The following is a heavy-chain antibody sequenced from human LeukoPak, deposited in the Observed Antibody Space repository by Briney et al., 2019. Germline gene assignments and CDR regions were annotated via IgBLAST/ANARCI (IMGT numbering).Heavy chain of an antibody. CDR3: ARDNCSGGSCYSTNWFDP. D-gene: IGHD2-15*01. CDR1: GGSISNYY. V-gene: IGHV4-59*01. J-gene: IGHJ5*02. Sequence: PSETLSLTCTVSGGSISNYYWSWIRQPPGKGLEWIGYIYYSGSTNYNPSLKSRVTISVDTSKNQFSLKLSSVTPADTAVYYCARDNCSGGSCYSTNWFDPWGQGTLVTVSS. CDR2: IYYSGST.